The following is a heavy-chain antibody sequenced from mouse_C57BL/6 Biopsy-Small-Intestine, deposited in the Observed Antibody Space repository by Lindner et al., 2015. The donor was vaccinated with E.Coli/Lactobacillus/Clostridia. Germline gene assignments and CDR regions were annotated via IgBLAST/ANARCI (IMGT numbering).Heavy chain of an antibody. J-gene: IGHJ2*01. CDR3: ARRPGTSYFEY. CDR1: GFTFSDFG. D-gene: IGHD4-1*01. CDR2: ISRGSSTI. Sequence: VQLQESGGGLVKPGGSLKLSCAASGFTFSDFGMHWVCQAPEKGLEWVAYISRGSSTIYYADTVMGRFTISRDNAKNTLFLLLTSLRSEDTATYYCARRPGTSYFEYWGQGTTLTVSS. V-gene: IGHV5-17*01.